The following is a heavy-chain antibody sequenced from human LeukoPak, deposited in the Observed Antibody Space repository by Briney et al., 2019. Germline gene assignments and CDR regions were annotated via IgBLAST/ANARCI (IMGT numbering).Heavy chain of an antibody. D-gene: IGHD5-18*01. CDR3: AKSRIQGFDP. J-gene: IGHJ5*02. CDR2: IKQDGSEK. CDR1: GFAFSSYG. Sequence: GGSLRLSCAASGFAFSSYGMHWVRQAPGKGLEWVANIKQDGSEKYYVDSVKGRFTISRDNAKNSLYLQMNSLRAEDTAVYYCAKSRIQGFDPWGQGTLVTVSS. V-gene: IGHV3-7*01.